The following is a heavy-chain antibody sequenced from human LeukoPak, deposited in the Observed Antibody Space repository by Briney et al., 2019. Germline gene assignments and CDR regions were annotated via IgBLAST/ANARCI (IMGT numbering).Heavy chain of an antibody. V-gene: IGHV4-59*01. CDR1: GGSISSYS. Sequence: SETLSLTCTVSGGSISSYSWSWIRQPPGKGLEWIGFVSNSATTNYNPSLTSRVTMSVDTSKNQFSLRLTSVTAADTAVYYRARGNTGSFDPWGQGTLVTVSS. J-gene: IGHJ5*02. CDR2: VSNSATT. CDR3: ARGNTGSFDP. D-gene: IGHD1-26*01.